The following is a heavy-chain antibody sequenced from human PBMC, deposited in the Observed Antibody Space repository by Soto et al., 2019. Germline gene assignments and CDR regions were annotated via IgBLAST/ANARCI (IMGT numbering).Heavy chain of an antibody. D-gene: IGHD3-3*01. V-gene: IGHV4-34*01. J-gene: IGHJ6*02. CDR1: GGSFIGYY. CDR2: INHSGST. CDR3: ARVRGGETYHDVRRGYPMAIYGMEV. Sequence: ISLTCSVYGGSFIGYYWSWICQPPGKGLEWIGEINHSGSTNYNPSLKSRVTISVDTSKNQFSLKLSSVTAADTAVYYCARVRGGETYHDVRRGYPMAIYGMEVCGQGQTVTASS.